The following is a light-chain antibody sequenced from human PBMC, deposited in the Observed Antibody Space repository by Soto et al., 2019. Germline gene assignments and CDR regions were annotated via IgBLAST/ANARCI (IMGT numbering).Light chain of an antibody. V-gene: IGLV2-23*01. Sequence: QSVLAQPASVSGSPGQSITISCTGTSSDVGGYNFVSWYLQQPGKVPKLMIYEASKRPSGFSNRFSGSKSGNTASLTISGLQADDEADYYCCSHAGSSTYVFGTGTKVTVL. J-gene: IGLJ1*01. CDR1: SSDVGGYNF. CDR3: CSHAGSSTYV. CDR2: EAS.